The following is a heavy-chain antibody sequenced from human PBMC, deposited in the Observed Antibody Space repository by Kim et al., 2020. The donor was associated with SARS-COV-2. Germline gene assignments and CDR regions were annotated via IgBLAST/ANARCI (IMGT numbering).Heavy chain of an antibody. CDR1: GGSISSGDYY. D-gene: IGHD1-1*01. CDR2: IYYSGST. J-gene: IGHJ4*02. Sequence: SETLSLTCTVSGGSISSGDYYWSWIRQPPGKGLEWIGYIYYSGSTYYNPSLKSRVTISVDTSKNQFSLKLSSVTAADTAVYYCAATPLERLGPDDEYYFDYWGQGTLVTVSS. CDR3: AATPLERLGPDDEYYFDY. V-gene: IGHV4-30-4*01.